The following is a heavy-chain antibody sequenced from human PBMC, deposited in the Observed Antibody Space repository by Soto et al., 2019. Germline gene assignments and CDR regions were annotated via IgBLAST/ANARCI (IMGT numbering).Heavy chain of an antibody. V-gene: IGHV4-34*01. CDR1: GGSFSGYY. D-gene: IGHD6-13*01. CDR3: ARGGPRFRSSSWYGYYYYGMDV. J-gene: IGHJ6*02. Sequence: PSETLSLTCAVYGGSFSGYYWSWIRQPPGKGLEWIGEINHSGSTNYNPSLKSRVTVSVDTSKNQFSLKLSSVTAADTAVYYCARGGPRFRSSSWYGYYYYGMDVWGQGTTVTVSS. CDR2: INHSGST.